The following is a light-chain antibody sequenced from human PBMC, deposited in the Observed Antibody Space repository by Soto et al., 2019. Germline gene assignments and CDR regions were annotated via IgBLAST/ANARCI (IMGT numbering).Light chain of an antibody. J-gene: IGKJ3*01. CDR3: QQRFTWPPFT. V-gene: IGKV3-11*02. Sequence: EVVLTQSPATLSLSPGERATLFCRANESVNDYLAWYQQRPGQAPRPLIFDASNRAPGIPARFSASGSSRDFTLTISSLEAEDFAVYYCQQRFTWPPFTFGPGTKVDF. CDR1: ESVNDY. CDR2: DAS.